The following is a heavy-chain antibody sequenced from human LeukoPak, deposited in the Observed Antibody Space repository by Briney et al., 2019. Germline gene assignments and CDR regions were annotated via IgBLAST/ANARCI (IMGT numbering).Heavy chain of an antibody. CDR3: ARGRYYYDSSGYYIDY. J-gene: IGHJ4*02. D-gene: IGHD3-22*01. CDR2: IIPIFGTA. V-gene: IGHV1-69*13. Sequence: SVKVSCKASGGTFSSYAISWVRQAPGQGLEWMGGIIPIFGTANYAQKFQGRVTITADESTSTAYMELSSLRSEDTAVYYCARGRYYYDSSGYYIDYWGQGTLVTVSS. CDR1: GGTFSSYA.